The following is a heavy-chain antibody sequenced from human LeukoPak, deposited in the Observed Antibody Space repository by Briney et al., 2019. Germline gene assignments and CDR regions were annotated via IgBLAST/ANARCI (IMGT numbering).Heavy chain of an antibody. CDR1: GGSFSGYY. J-gene: IGHJ4*02. V-gene: IGHV4-34*01. Sequence: PSETLSLTCAVYGGSFSGYYWSWIRQPPGKGLEWIGEINHSGSTNYNPSLKSRVTISVDTSKNQFSLKLSSVTAADTAVYYCARGGIAAAGAPSDYWGQGTLVTVSS. D-gene: IGHD6-13*01. CDR2: INHSGST. CDR3: ARGGIAAAGAPSDY.